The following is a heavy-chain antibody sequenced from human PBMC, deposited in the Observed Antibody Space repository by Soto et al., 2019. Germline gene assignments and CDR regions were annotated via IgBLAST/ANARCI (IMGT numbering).Heavy chain of an antibody. CDR2: TTYDGSFQ. Sequence: PGESLKISCQASGFNFDNYGMHWVRQAPGKGLEWVAVTTYDGSFQYYADSVKGRFTISRDNSKNTLSLHLNTLKPEDTAVYHCAKDRVGGTFYTPLAFWGQGTLVTVSS. CDR3: AKDRVGGTFYTPLAF. V-gene: IGHV3-30*18. D-gene: IGHD1-7*01. J-gene: IGHJ4*02. CDR1: GFNFDNYG.